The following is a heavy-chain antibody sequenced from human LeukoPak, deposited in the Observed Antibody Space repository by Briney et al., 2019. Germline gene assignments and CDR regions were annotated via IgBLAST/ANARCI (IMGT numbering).Heavy chain of an antibody. CDR2: IYYSGST. CDR3: AISALSTSLPFDY. Sequence: KSSETLSLTCTVSGGSISSYYWSWIRQPPVKGLEWIGYIYYSGSTNYNPSLKSRVTMSVDTSKNQFSLKLSSVTAADTAVYYCAISALSTSLPFDYWGQGTLVTVSS. CDR1: GGSISSYY. D-gene: IGHD2-2*01. J-gene: IGHJ4*02. V-gene: IGHV4-59*12.